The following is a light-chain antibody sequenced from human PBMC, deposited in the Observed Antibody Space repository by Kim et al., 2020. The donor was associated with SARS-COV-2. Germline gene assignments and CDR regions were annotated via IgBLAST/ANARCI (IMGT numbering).Light chain of an antibody. CDR2: GKN. V-gene: IGLV3-19*01. J-gene: IGLJ2*01. CDR3: NSRGSNDNVL. CDR1: SIRSYY. Sequence: VALGQTVRIKCQGDSIRSYYATWYQQKPGQDPIVVIYGKNNRPSGIPDRFSGSSSGDTASLTITGTQAGDEADYYCNSRGSNDNVLFGGGTQLTVL.